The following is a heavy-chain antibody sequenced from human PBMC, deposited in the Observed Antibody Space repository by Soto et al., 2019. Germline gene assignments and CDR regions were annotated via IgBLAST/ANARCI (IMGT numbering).Heavy chain of an antibody. CDR1: GGSISSGGYS. D-gene: IGHD1-7*01. CDR2: IYHSGST. J-gene: IGHJ5*02. CDR3: ARIGPSTRNSRRGWFDP. Sequence: SETLSLTCAVSGGSISSGGYSWSWIRQPPGKGLEWIGYIYHSGSTYYNPSLKSRVTISVDRSKNQFSLKLSSVTAADTAVYYCARIGPSTRNSRRGWFDPWGQGTLVTVSS. V-gene: IGHV4-30-2*01.